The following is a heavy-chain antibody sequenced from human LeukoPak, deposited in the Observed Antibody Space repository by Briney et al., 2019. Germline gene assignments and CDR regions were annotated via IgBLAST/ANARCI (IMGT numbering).Heavy chain of an antibody. Sequence: GGSRRLSCAASGFTFSSYSMNWVRQAPGKGLEWVSSISSSSSYIYYADSVKGRFTISRDNAKNSLYLQMNSLRAEDTAVYYCARAHPPLAVAGTGGFDPWGQGTLVTVSS. J-gene: IGHJ5*02. CDR2: ISSSSSYI. V-gene: IGHV3-21*01. D-gene: IGHD6-19*01. CDR1: GFTFSSYS. CDR3: ARAHPPLAVAGTGGFDP.